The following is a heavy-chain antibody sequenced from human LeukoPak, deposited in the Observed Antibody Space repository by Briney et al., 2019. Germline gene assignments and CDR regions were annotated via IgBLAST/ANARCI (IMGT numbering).Heavy chain of an antibody. CDR2: ISSSSSTI. CDR3: AKVRGYSGYDYFDY. J-gene: IGHJ4*02. D-gene: IGHD5-12*01. CDR1: GFTFSSYS. V-gene: IGHV3-48*01. Sequence: GGSLRLSCAASGFTFSSYSMNWVRQAPGKGLEWVSYISSSSSTIYYADSVKGRFTISRDNAKNSLYLQMNSLRAEDTALYYCAKVRGYSGYDYFDYWGQGTLVTVSS.